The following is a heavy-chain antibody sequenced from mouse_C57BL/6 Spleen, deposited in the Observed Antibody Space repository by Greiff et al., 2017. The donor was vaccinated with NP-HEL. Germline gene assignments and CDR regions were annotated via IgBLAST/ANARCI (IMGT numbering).Heavy chain of an antibody. Sequence: EVQLQQSGPELVKPGASVKISCKASGYTFPDYYMNWVKQSHGKSLEWIGDINPNNGGTSYNQKFKGKATLTVDKSSSTAYMEIRSLTSEDSAVYYCARGTGKYYFDYWGQGTTLTVSS. CDR3: ARGTGKYYFDY. CDR2: INPNNGGT. V-gene: IGHV1-26*01. CDR1: GYTFPDYY. D-gene: IGHD4-1*01. J-gene: IGHJ2*01.